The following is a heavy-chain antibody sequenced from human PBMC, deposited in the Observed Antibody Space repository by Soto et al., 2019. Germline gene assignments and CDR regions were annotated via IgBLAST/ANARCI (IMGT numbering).Heavy chain of an antibody. CDR2: INSDGSST. D-gene: IGHD3-10*01. Sequence: EVQLVESGGGLVQPGGSLRLSCAASGFTFSSYWMHWVRQAPGKGLVWVSRINSDGSSTSYADSVKGRFTISRDNAKNTLYLQMNSLRAEDTAVYYCARDMWYYCSGDSILDAFDIWGQGTMVTVSS. V-gene: IGHV3-74*01. CDR3: ARDMWYYCSGDSILDAFDI. CDR1: GFTFSSYW. J-gene: IGHJ3*02.